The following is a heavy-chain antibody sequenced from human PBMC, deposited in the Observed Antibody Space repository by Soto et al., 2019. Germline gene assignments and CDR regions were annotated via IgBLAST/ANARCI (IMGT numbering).Heavy chain of an antibody. CDR3: ARVRDFWSGYYTGYNWFDP. V-gene: IGHV1-18*04. J-gene: IGHJ5*02. CDR2: ISAYNGNT. CDR1: GYTFTSYG. Sequence: QVQLVQSGAEVKKPGASVKVSCKASGYTFTSYGISWVRQAPGQGLEWMGWISAYNGNTNYAQKLQGRVTMTTDTSTSTAYMELRSLRSDDTAVYYYARVRDFWSGYYTGYNWFDPWGQGTLVTVSS. D-gene: IGHD3-3*01.